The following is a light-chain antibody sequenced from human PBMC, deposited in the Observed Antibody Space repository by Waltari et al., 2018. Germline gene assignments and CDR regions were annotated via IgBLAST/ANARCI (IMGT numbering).Light chain of an antibody. CDR1: QSISDSSNNKDY. J-gene: IGKJ4*01. CDR2: WAF. V-gene: IGKV4-1*01. CDR3: QQYLRFPLT. Sequence: DIVMTQSPDSLTLYLGERATIICKSSQSISDSSNNKDYLAWYQQKPGQPPKLLIYWAFTRESGVPDRFSGSGSETDFTLTITSLQAEDVAVYYCQQYLRFPLTFGGGTKVEI.